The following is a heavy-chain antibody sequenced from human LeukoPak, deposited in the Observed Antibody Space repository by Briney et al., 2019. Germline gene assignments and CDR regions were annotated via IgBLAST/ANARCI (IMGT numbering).Heavy chain of an antibody. Sequence: GRSLRLSCAASGFTFSSYAMHWVRQAPGKGLEWVAVISYDGSNKYYADSVKGRFTISRDNSKNTLYLQMNSLRAEDTAVYYCAREPGITIFGVVITKPLDYWGQGTLVTVSS. J-gene: IGHJ4*02. CDR2: ISYDGSNK. CDR3: AREPGITIFGVVITKPLDY. CDR1: GFTFSSYA. D-gene: IGHD3-3*01. V-gene: IGHV3-30-3*01.